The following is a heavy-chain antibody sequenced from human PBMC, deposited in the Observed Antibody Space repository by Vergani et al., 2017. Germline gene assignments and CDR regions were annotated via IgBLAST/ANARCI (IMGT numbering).Heavy chain of an antibody. J-gene: IGHJ4*02. CDR1: GFTFSSYS. D-gene: IGHD3-10*01. Sequence: EVQLVESGGGLVKPGGSLRLSCAASGFTFSSYSMNWLCQAPGKGLELCSSISSSSSYIYYAAPVKGRCTISRDNAKNSLYLQMNSLRAEDTAVYYCSRDAPYGSVSYLDYWAQGTLVTVSS. CDR2: ISSSSSYI. V-gene: IGHV3-21*01. CDR3: SRDAPYGSVSYLDY.